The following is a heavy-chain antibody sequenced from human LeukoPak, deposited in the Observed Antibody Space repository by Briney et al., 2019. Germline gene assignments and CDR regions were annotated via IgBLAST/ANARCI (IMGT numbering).Heavy chain of an antibody. CDR1: GFTFRSYA. J-gene: IGHJ4*02. V-gene: IGHV3-30-3*01. D-gene: IGHD1-7*01. CDR3: ARGNWNYGRTIDY. Sequence: PGRSLRLSCAASGFTFRSYAMHWVRQAPGKGLEWVAVISYDGSNKYYAGSVKGRFTISRDNSKNTLYLQMNSLRAEDTVVYFCARGNWNYGRTIDYWGQGTLVTVSS. CDR2: ISYDGSNK.